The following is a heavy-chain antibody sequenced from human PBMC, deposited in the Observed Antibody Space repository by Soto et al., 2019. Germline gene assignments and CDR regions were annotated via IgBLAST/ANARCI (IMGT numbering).Heavy chain of an antibody. CDR3: ARAPAPSYYDSSGYFGY. Sequence: GGSLRLSCAASGFTFSSYAMHWVRQAPGKGLEWVAVISYDGSNKYYADSVKGRFTISRDNSKNTLYLQMNSLRAEDTAVYYCARAPAPSYYDSSGYFGYWGQGTLVTVSS. CDR1: GFTFSSYA. J-gene: IGHJ4*02. CDR2: ISYDGSNK. D-gene: IGHD3-22*01. V-gene: IGHV3-30-3*01.